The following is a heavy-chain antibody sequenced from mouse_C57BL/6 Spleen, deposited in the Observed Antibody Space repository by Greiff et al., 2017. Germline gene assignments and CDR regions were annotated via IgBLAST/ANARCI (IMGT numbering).Heavy chain of an antibody. V-gene: IGHV1-18*01. D-gene: IGHD1-1*01. J-gene: IGHJ4*01. CDR3: ARSSYAMDY. CDR1: GYTFTDYN. CDR2: INPNSGGT. Sequence: EVKLQESGPELVKPGASVKIPCKASGYTFTDYNMDWVKQSHGKSLEWIGDINPNSGGTIYNQKFKGKATLTVDKSSSTAYMELRSLTSEDTAVYYCARSSYAMDYWGQGTSVTVSS.